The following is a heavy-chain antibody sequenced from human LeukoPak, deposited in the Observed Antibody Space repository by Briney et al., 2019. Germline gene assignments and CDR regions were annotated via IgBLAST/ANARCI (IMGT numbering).Heavy chain of an antibody. CDR3: ATGVVGYGDVHYFDS. D-gene: IGHD4-17*01. CDR1: GYTLTEVS. V-gene: IGHV1-24*01. CDR2: FDPADGEP. Sequence: GASVKVSCKISGYTLTEVSMHWVRQAPGKGLEWMGGFDPADGEPIYAQKFQGRVTMSEDTSTDTAHMDLSSLRSEDTAVYYCATGVVGYGDVHYFDSWGQGTLVTVSS. J-gene: IGHJ4*02.